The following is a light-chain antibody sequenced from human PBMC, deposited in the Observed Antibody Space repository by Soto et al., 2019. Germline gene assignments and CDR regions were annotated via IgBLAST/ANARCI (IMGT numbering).Light chain of an antibody. Sequence: QSVLTQPRSLSGSPGQSVTISCTGTSNDVGGYNFVSWYQQHPGKVPKLIIYDVSIRPSGVPDRLSASKSGITASLTISGLQAEDEADYYCCSYVGSDSSFVFGSGTKVTVL. CDR1: SNDVGGYNF. J-gene: IGLJ1*01. V-gene: IGLV2-11*01. CDR2: DVS. CDR3: CSYVGSDSSFV.